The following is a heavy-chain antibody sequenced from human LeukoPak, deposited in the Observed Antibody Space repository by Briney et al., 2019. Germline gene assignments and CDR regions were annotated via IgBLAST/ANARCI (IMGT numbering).Heavy chain of an antibody. D-gene: IGHD4-23*01. V-gene: IGHV4-59*01. J-gene: IGHJ4*02. CDR2: IYYSGST. Sequence: SETLSLPFTGSGGSISSYYWSWIRPPPGKGLEWIGYIYYSGSTNYNPSLKSRVTISVDTSKNQFSLKLSSVTAADTAVYYCARVSGGNSVDYWGQGTLVTVSS. CDR1: GGSISSYY. CDR3: ARVSGGNSVDY.